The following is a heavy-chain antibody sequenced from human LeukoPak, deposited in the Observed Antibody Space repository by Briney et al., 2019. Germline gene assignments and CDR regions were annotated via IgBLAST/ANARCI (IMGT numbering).Heavy chain of an antibody. CDR2: ISPSGGST. CDR3: ARGNRLLWFGYYYYYYMDV. J-gene: IGHJ6*03. D-gene: IGHD3-10*01. CDR1: GYTFTSNY. Sequence: GASVKVSFKAFGYTFTSNYMHWVRQAPGQGPEWMGVISPSGGSTTYAQKFQGRVTLTRDMYTSTDYLELSSLRSEDTAVYYCARGNRLLWFGYYYYYYMDVWGKGTTVTISS. V-gene: IGHV1-46*01.